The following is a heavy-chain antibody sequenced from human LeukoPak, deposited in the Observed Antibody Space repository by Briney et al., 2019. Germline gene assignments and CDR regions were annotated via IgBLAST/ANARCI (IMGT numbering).Heavy chain of an antibody. J-gene: IGHJ6*03. V-gene: IGHV4-34*01. CDR3: ARGYDFWSGYYSLSHYYYYMDV. Sequence: SETLSLTCAVYGGSFSGYYWSWIRQPPGKGLEWIGEINHSGSTNSNPSLKSRVTISVDTSKNQFSLKLSSVTAADTAVYYCARGYDFWSGYYSLSHYYYYMDVWGKGTTVTVSS. CDR2: INHSGST. D-gene: IGHD3-3*01. CDR1: GGSFSGYY.